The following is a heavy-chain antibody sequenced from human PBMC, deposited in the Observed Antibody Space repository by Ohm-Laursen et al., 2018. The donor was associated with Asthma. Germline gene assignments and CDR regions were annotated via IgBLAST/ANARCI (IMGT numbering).Heavy chain of an antibody. J-gene: IGHJ4*02. D-gene: IGHD4-17*01. CDR1: GYTFTAYY. CDR2: FNPNDGAT. V-gene: IGHV1-2*06. Sequence: SSVKVSCKASGYTFTAYYMHWVRQAPGQGLEWMGRFNPNDGATSFAQKFQGRVTMTWDTSITTAYMELSRLTSDDTAVYYCASGLAGDYGDYVPDFWGQGSLVTVSA. CDR3: ASGLAGDYGDYVPDF.